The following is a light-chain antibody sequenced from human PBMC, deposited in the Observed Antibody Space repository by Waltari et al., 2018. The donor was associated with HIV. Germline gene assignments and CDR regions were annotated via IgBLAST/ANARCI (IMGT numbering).Light chain of an antibody. J-gene: IGKJ3*01. V-gene: IGKV1-12*01. CDR3: QLANIVPFT. CDR1: QDINSW. CDR2: AAS. Sequence: DIQMTQSPSSVSASVGDRVPTTCRASQDINSWLAWYQQKPGNAPKLLISAASSLQSGVPSRFSGSGSGTVFTLTINSLQPEDFATYYCQLANIVPFTFGPGTKVHI.